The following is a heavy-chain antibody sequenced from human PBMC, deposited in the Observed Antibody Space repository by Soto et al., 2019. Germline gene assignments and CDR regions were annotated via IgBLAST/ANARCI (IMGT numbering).Heavy chain of an antibody. CDR3: ARGALAVANWFDP. D-gene: IGHD6-19*01. Sequence: QVQLVQSGAEVRKPGASVKVSCKASAYTFTGYYMNWVRQAPGQGLEWMGWINPNNGVTNYAQKFQGRVTMTRDTSISTAYMDPSRLTSDDTAVYYCARGALAVANWFDPWGQGTQVTVSS. CDR1: AYTFTGYY. J-gene: IGHJ5*02. V-gene: IGHV1-2*02. CDR2: INPNNGVT.